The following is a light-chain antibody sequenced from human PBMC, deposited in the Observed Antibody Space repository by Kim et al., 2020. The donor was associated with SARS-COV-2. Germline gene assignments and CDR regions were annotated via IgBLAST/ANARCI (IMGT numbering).Light chain of an antibody. CDR3: QQYNNWPL. V-gene: IGKV3-15*01. Sequence: SVSPEERATLSCRASQSVSTSLAWYQQKPGQAPSLLIYGASTRATDVPARFSGSGSGTEFTLTISSLRSEDFAVYYCQQYNNWPLFGQGTKVDIK. CDR2: GAS. J-gene: IGKJ1*01. CDR1: QSVSTS.